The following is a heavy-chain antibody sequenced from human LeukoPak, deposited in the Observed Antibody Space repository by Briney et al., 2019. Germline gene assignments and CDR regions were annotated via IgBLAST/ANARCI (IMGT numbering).Heavy chain of an antibody. D-gene: IGHD6-19*01. CDR2: INHSGST. J-gene: IGHJ6*04. CDR1: GGSFSGYY. V-gene: IGHV4-34*01. CDR3: ASREGIAVAGTGYYGMDV. Sequence: SETLSLTCAVYGGSFSGYYWSWIRQPPGKGLEWIGEINHSGSTNYNPSLKSQVTISVDTSKNQFSLKLSSVTAADTAVYYCASREGIAVAGTGYYGMDVWGKGTTVTVSS.